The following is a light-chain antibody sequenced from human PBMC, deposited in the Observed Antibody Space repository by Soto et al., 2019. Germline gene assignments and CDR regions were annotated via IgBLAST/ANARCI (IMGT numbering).Light chain of an antibody. CDR3: SSFTRLNSYV. CDR2: DVS. CDR1: SSDVGAYNY. V-gene: IGLV2-14*03. Sequence: QSVLTQPASVSGSPGQSITISCTGTSSDVGAYNYVSWYQQHPGKVPKLMIYDVSDRPSGVSNRFSGSKSGNTASLTISGLPSADEADYYCSSFTRLNSYVFGTRTKVTVL. J-gene: IGLJ1*01.